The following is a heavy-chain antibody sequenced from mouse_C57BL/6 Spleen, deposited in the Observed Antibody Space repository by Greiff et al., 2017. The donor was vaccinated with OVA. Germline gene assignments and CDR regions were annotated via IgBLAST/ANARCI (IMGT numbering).Heavy chain of an antibody. CDR2: INPNNGGT. J-gene: IGHJ1*03. CDR1: GYTFTDYY. CDR3: ARYSLYGQEDWYFDV. Sequence: EVQLQQSGPELVKPGASVKISCKASGYTFTDYYMNWVKQSHGKSLEWIGDINPNNGGTSYNQKFKGKATLTVDKSSSTAYMELRSLTSEDSAVYYCARYSLYGQEDWYFDVWGTGTTVTVSS. D-gene: IGHD1-1*02. V-gene: IGHV1-26*01.